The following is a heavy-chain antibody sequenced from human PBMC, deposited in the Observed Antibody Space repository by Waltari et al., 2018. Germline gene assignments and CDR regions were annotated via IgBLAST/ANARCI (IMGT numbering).Heavy chain of an antibody. CDR2: ISWDGGST. Sequence: VQLVXSGGVVVQPGXSLRLSCAXSEFTFDDDAMHWVRQAPGKGLEWVSLISWDGGSTYYADSVKGRFTISRDNSKNXLXLQMNSLRXEDTALYYCAKSEGDAXXIWGQGTXXTVSS. CDR1: EFTFDDDA. J-gene: IGHJ3*02. CDR3: AKSEGDAXXI. V-gene: IGHV3-43D*03.